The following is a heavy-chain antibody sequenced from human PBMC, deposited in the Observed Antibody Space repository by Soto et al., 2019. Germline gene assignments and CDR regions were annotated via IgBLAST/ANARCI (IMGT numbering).Heavy chain of an antibody. CDR2: IYYSGST. CDR3: ARQGANCSGATCYLAY. V-gene: IGHV4-39*01. CDR1: GGSISSSTYY. J-gene: IGHJ4*02. Sequence: QLQLQESGPGLVKPSETLSLTCTVSGGSISSSTYYWGWIRQPPGKGLEWIGSIYYSGSTYYNPSLKSRVTISVDTSKNKFSLKLSSVTAADTAVYYCARQGANCSGATCYLAYWGQGNLVTVSS. D-gene: IGHD2-15*01.